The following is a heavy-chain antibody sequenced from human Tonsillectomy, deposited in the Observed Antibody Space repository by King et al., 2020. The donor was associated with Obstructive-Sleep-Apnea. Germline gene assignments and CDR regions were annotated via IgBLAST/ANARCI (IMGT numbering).Heavy chain of an antibody. Sequence: VQLVESGGDLVQPGGSLRLSCAASGFTFSNYWMQWVRQAPGKGLVWVSHINGDGSSTTSADSVKGRFTISRDNAKNTLHLQMNGLRAEDTAVYYCVRDNYGVDYWGQGTLVTVSS. CDR3: VRDNYGVDY. V-gene: IGHV3-74*01. CDR2: INGDGSST. J-gene: IGHJ4*02. D-gene: IGHD4-11*01. CDR1: GFTFSNYW.